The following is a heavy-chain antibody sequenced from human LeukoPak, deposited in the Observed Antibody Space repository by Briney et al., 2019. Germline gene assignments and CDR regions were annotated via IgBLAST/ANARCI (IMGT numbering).Heavy chain of an antibody. V-gene: IGHV3-48*02. Sequence: GGSLRLSCVASGFIFSSYPMNWVRQAPGKGLEWVSHINSDTNITPYTASVSGRFTISRDNAKNSLYLHVNSLREEDTAVYYCARLLYSSGSYGMDVWGQGTTVTVSS. CDR1: GFIFSSYP. CDR3: ARLLYSSGSYGMDV. J-gene: IGHJ6*02. D-gene: IGHD6-19*01. CDR2: INSDTNIT.